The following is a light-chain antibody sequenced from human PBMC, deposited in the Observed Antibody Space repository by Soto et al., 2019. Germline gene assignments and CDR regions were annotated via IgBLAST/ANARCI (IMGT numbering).Light chain of an antibody. J-gene: IGLJ1*01. CDR1: SSDVGGYNC. Sequence: QSVLTQPRSVSGSPGQSVTISCTGTSSDVGGYNCVSWYQQHPGKAPQLIIYDVTQRPSGVPDRFSGSKSGNTASLSISGLQAEDEADSYCCSHSASYTFVFGTGTKVTV. CDR2: DVT. V-gene: IGLV2-11*01. CDR3: CSHSASYTFV.